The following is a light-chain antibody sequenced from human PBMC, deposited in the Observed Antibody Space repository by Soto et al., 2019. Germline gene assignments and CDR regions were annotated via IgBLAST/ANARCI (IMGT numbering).Light chain of an antibody. J-gene: IGKJ2*01. V-gene: IGKV1-5*03. CDR3: QQYNSYSGT. Sequence: DIQMTQSPSTLSASVGDRVTITCRASQSISSWLAWYQQKPGKAPNLLIYKASSLESGVPSRFGASGSGTEFTLTISSLQPDDFATYYCQQYNSYSGTFGQGTKLEIK. CDR2: KAS. CDR1: QSISSW.